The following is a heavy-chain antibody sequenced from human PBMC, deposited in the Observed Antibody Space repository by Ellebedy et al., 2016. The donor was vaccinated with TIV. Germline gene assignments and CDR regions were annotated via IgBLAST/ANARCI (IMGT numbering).Heavy chain of an antibody. CDR2: VFYSGDT. V-gene: IGHV4-59*01. Sequence: GSLRLXXTVSGGSISRFSWTWIRQPPGKGLEWIGYVFYSGDTIYNPSLNSRVTMSVDTSKNQFYLNLTSVTAADTAVYYCVRFDYDVEGYYGLDVWGQGTTVAVSS. CDR1: GGSISRFS. D-gene: IGHD3-3*01. J-gene: IGHJ6*02. CDR3: VRFDYDVEGYYGLDV.